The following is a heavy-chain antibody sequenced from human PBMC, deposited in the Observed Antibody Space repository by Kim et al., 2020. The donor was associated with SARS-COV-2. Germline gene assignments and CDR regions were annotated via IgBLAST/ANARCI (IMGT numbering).Heavy chain of an antibody. J-gene: IGHJ6*01. CDR1: GGSISSSSYY. CDR2: IYYRGST. V-gene: IGHV4-39*07. Sequence: SETLSLTCTVSGGSISSSSYYWGWIRQPPGKGLEWIGSIYYRGSTYYNPARKSRVTISVDTSKNQFSLKLSSVTAADTAVYYCARERALLWFGELSGYYG. CDR3: ARERALLWFGELSGYYG. D-gene: IGHD3-10*01.